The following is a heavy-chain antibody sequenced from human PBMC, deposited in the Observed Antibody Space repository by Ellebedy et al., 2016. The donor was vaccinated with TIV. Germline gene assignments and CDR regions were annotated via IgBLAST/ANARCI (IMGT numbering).Heavy chain of an antibody. V-gene: IGHV4-34*01. CDR3: ARDNLYSGYVRDAFDI. D-gene: IGHD5-12*01. CDR1: GGSFSGYY. J-gene: IGHJ3*02. CDR2: INHSGST. Sequence: SETLSLTCAVYGGSFSGYYWSCIRQPPGKGLEWIGEINHSGSTNYNPSLKSRVTVSVDTSKNQFSLKLSSVTAADTAVYYCARDNLYSGYVRDAFDIWGQGTMVTVSS.